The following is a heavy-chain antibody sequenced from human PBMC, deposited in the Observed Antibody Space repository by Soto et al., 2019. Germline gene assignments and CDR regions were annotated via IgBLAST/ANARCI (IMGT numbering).Heavy chain of an antibody. CDR3: VRSGEWDLLPDDY. CDR1: GFTFSEYS. Sequence: EVQLVESGGGLVKPGGSLRLSCAASGFTFSEYSMNWVRQAPGKGLEWVSSIGSSSSYIYYPDSVKGRVTVSRDNAKSSLYLQMNSLRAEDTAVYYCVRSGEWDLLPDDYWGQGTLVTVSS. D-gene: IGHD1-26*01. J-gene: IGHJ4*02. V-gene: IGHV3-21*03. CDR2: IGSSSSYI.